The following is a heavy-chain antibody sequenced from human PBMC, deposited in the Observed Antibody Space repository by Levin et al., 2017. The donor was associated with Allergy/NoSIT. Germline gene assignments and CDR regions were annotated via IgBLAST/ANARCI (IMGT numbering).Heavy chain of an antibody. CDR3: ARDEGSSWGVVVY. V-gene: IGHV3-20*04. Sequence: HGESLKISCAASGFTFDDYGMSWVRQAPGKGLEWVSGINWNGGSTGYADSVKGRFTISRDNAKNSLYLQMNSLRAEDTALYYCARDEGSSWGVVVYWGQGTLVTVSS. J-gene: IGHJ4*02. CDR1: GFTFDDYG. CDR2: INWNGGST. D-gene: IGHD6-13*01.